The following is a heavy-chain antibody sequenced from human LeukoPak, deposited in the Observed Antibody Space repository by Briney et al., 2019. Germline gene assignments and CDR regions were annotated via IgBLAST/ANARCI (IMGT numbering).Heavy chain of an antibody. CDR3: AVSIAAAGTEGYFDY. V-gene: IGHV4-59*01. J-gene: IGHJ4*02. Sequence: SETLSLTCTVSGGSISSYYWSWIRQPPGKGLKWIGYIYYSGSTNYNPSLKSRVTISVDTSKNQFSLKLSSVTAADTAVYYCAVSIAAAGTEGYFDYWGQGTLVTVSS. D-gene: IGHD6-13*01. CDR1: GGSISSYY. CDR2: IYYSGST.